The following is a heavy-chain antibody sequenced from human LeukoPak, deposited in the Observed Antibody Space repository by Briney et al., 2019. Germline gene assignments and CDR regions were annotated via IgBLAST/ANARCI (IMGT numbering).Heavy chain of an antibody. J-gene: IGHJ3*02. Sequence: GASVKVSCKTSGGTFDSYPISWVRQAPGQGLEWMGGIIPIFGTPKYAQKFQARASITADKSTSTAYVELSSLRSEDTAVYYCARVVAVAGAVAFDIWGQGAMVTVSS. CDR3: ARVVAVAGAVAFDI. CDR1: GGTFDSYP. D-gene: IGHD6-19*01. V-gene: IGHV1-69*06. CDR2: IIPIFGTP.